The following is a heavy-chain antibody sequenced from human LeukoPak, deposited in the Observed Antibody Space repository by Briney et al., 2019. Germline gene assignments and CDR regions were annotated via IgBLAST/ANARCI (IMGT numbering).Heavy chain of an antibody. J-gene: IGHJ4*02. D-gene: IGHD2/OR15-2a*01. CDR2: INPNSGGT. V-gene: IGHV1-2*02. CDR3: ARATNSPYFDY. Sequence: ASVKVSCKASGYTFTDYYMHWVRQAPGQGLEWMGWINPNSGGTNYARKFQGRVTMTRDTSITTAYMELNRLTSDDTAVYYCARATNSPYFDYWGQGTLVTVSS. CDR1: GYTFTDYY.